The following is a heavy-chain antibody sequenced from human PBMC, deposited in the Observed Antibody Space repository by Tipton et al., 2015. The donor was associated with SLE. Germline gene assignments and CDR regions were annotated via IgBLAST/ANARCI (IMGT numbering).Heavy chain of an antibody. D-gene: IGHD6-6*01. CDR2: IYTSGST. CDR3: AREREYPRDYYYMDV. CDR1: GGSISSYY. V-gene: IGHV4-4*07. J-gene: IGHJ6*03. Sequence: TLSLTCTVSGGSISSYYWSWIRQPAGKGLEWIGRIYTSGSTNYNPSLKSRVTISVDTSKNQFSLKLSSVTAADTAVYYCAREREYPRDYYYMDVWGKGTTVTVSS.